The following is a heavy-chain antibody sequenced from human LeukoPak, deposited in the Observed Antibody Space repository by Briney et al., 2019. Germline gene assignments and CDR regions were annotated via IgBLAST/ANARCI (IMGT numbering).Heavy chain of an antibody. Sequence: PGRSLRLSCAASGFTFDDYAMHWVQQAPGKGLEWVSGISWNSGSIGYADSVKGRFTISRDNAKNSLYLQMNSLRAEDTALYYCAKGFSGYDFGLFDYWGQGTLVTVSS. CDR3: AKGFSGYDFGLFDY. CDR2: ISWNSGSI. D-gene: IGHD5-12*01. CDR1: GFTFDDYA. V-gene: IGHV3-9*01. J-gene: IGHJ4*02.